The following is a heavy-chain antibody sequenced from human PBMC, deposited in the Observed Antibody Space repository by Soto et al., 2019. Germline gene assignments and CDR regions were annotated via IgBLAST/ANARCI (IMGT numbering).Heavy chain of an antibody. Sequence: PGGSLRLSCAASGFTFSDYYMSWIRHAPGKGLEWVSYISSSGSTIYYADSVKGRFTISRDNAKNSLYLQMNSLRAEDTAVYYCARARIAARKQDDHWAQGTLVTVSS. CDR3: ARARIAARKQDDH. CDR2: ISSSGSTI. V-gene: IGHV3-11*01. J-gene: IGHJ4*02. CDR1: GFTFSDYY. D-gene: IGHD6-6*01.